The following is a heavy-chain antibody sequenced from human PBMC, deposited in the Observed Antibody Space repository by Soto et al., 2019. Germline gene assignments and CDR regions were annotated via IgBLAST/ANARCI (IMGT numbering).Heavy chain of an antibody. CDR3: ARGFYEVWGGYYFTLCLER. V-gene: IGHV4-34*01. Sequence: SVTMRLPWAVDGGNFSGYYGRCIRKPPGKGLEWIGEINHSGSTNYNPSLKSRCTISVDTSKNQFALKLSSVTAGDTAVYYCARGFYEVWGGYYFTLCLERWGQGTLVTVSP. J-gene: IGHJ4*02. CDR1: GGNFSGYY. CDR2: INHSGST. D-gene: IGHD3-3*01.